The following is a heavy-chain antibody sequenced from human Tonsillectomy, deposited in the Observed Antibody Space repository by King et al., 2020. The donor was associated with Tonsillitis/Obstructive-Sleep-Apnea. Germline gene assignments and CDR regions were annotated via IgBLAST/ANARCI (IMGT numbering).Heavy chain of an antibody. D-gene: IGHD3-22*01. CDR1: GVSISSSSYY. J-gene: IGHJ4*02. Sequence: QLQESGPGLVKPSETLSLTCTVSGVSISSSSYYWGWIRQPPGKGLEWIGSFFYSGSTYYNPSLKSRVTISVDTSKSQFSLRLNSVTAADTAVYYCAICSPDYSDTTSFYPYYFDYWGQGTLATVSS. V-gene: IGHV4-39*01. CDR3: AICSPDYSDTTSFYPYYFDY. CDR2: FFYSGST.